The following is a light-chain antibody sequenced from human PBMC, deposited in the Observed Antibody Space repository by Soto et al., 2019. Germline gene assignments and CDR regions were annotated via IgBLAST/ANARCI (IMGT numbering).Light chain of an antibody. V-gene: IGLV2-14*01. CDR2: EVS. Sequence: QSALTQPASVSGSPGQSIAISCTGTSSDVGGENYVSWYQHHPGKAPKLMIYEVSNRPSGVSNRFSGSKFGNTASLTISGLQPEDEGDYYCSSYTTTTTVLLFGGGTKLTVL. J-gene: IGLJ2*01. CDR1: SSDVGGENY. CDR3: SSYTTTTTVLL.